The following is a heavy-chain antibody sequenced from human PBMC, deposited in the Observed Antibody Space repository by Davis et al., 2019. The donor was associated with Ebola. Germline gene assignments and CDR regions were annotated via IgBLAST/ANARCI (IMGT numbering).Heavy chain of an antibody. CDR1: GGTFSSYA. CDR2: IIPMLGIA. J-gene: IGHJ5*02. CDR3: ARALNWFDP. V-gene: IGHV1-69*04. Sequence: AASVTVSCKASGGTFSSYAISWVRQAPGQGLEWMGRIIPMLGIANYAQKFQGRVTITADKSTSTAYMELSSLRSEDTAVYYCARALNWFDPWGQGTLVTVSS.